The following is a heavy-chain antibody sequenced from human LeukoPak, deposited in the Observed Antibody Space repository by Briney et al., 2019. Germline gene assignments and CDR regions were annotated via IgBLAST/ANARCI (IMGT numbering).Heavy chain of an antibody. CDR1: GFTFSSYT. CDR3: VTMELTFCGGDCESEQFQA. D-gene: IGHD2-21*02. V-gene: IGHV3-30*01. Sequence: GRSLRLSCAASGFTFSSYTLHWVRQAPGKGLEWVALISDDGRRKDYVDSMKGRFSISRDNSKNTMYLQMNNPRPEDTAVYYCVTMELTFCGGDCESEQFQAWGQGTLVIVSS. J-gene: IGHJ1*01. CDR2: ISDDGRRK.